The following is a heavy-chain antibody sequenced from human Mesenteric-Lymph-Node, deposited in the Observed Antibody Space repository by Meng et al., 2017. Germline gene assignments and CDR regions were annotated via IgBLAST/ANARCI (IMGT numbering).Heavy chain of an antibody. D-gene: IGHD1-26*01. CDR3: AKGGGSHLEPGFGS. CDR1: GFTFSNFA. CDR2: ISDNGIST. Sequence: GGSLRLSCVASGFTFSNFAVSWVRQAPGKGLEWVSAISDNGISTYYADSVRGRFTISRDNSKNTLHLQMSSLRAEDTAVYYCAKGGGSHLEPGFGSWGQGTVVTVSS. V-gene: IGHV3-23*01. J-gene: IGHJ4*02.